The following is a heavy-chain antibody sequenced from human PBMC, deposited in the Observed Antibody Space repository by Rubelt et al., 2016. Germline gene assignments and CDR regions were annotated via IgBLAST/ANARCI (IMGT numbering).Heavy chain of an antibody. D-gene: IGHD5-12*01. V-gene: IGHV3-30*03. CDR3: ARGATPVVLDI. Sequence: FVMFWVRQAPGKGLEWVAVTSHDGRNKYYADPVKGRFTISRDNSKNTLFLQMDSLRAEDAAVYYCARGATPVVLDIWGQGTMVTVSS. CDR1: FV. CDR2: TSHDGRNK. J-gene: IGHJ3*02.